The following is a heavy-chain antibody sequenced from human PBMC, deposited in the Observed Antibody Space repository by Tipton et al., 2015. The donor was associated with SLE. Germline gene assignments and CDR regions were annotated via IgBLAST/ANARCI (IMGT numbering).Heavy chain of an antibody. D-gene: IGHD1-14*01. J-gene: IGHJ6*02. CDR3: AKDRITGTTMYYYGMDV. Sequence: SLRLSCAASGFSFSSYGIHWVRQAPGKGLEWVAVIWYDGSDQYYVDSVKGRFTISRDNSKNTLYLLMNSLRAEDTAVYYCAKDRITGTTMYYYGMDVWGQGTTVSVSS. CDR2: IWYDGSDQ. CDR1: GFSFSSYG. V-gene: IGHV3-33*06.